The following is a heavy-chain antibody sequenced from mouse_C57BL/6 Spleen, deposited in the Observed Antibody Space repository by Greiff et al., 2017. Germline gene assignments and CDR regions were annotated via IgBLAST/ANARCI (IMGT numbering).Heavy chain of an antibody. D-gene: IGHD1-1*01. CDR1: GYTFTSYW. J-gene: IGHJ2*01. Sequence: QVQLQQPGAELVKPGASVKLSCKASGYTFTSYWMQWVKQRPGQGLEWIGEIDPSDSYTNYNQKFKGRATLSVDTSSSTAYMQLSSLTSEDAAVYYCARGPVVATRYYFDYWGQGTTLTVSS. CDR3: ARGPVVATRYYFDY. CDR2: IDPSDSYT. V-gene: IGHV1-50*01.